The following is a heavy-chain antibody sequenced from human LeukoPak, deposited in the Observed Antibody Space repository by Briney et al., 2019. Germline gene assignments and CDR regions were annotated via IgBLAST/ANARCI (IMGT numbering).Heavy chain of an antibody. CDR2: ISTYNGNT. Sequence: ASVKVSCKASGYTFTSYDISWVRQAPGQGLEWMGWISTYNGNTNYAQKLQDRVTMTTDTSTSTAYMELRSLRSDDTAVYYCARVRTAYMDAFDIWGQGTMVTVSS. CDR1: GYTFTSYD. V-gene: IGHV1-18*01. CDR3: ARVRTAYMDAFDI. D-gene: IGHD5-18*01. J-gene: IGHJ3*02.